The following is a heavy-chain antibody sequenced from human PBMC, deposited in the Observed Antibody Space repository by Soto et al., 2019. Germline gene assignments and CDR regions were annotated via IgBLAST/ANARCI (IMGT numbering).Heavy chain of an antibody. J-gene: IGHJ6*02. CDR3: ARHSVEMATRVPGKYYYHYYGMDV. Sequence: GESLKISCKGSGYSFITYWIAWVRQMPGKGLEWMGIIYPGDSDTRYSPSFQGQVTISADKSISTAYLQWSSLKASDTAMYYCARHSVEMATRVPGKYYYHYYGMDVWGQGTTVTVSS. V-gene: IGHV5-51*01. CDR2: IYPGDSDT. D-gene: IGHD5-12*01. CDR1: GYSFITYW.